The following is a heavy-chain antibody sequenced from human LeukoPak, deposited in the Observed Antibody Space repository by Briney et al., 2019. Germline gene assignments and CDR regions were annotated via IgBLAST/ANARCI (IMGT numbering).Heavy chain of an antibody. Sequence: SETLSLTCTVCGGSISSYYWSWIRQPPGKGLEWIGYIYYSGSTNYNPSLKSRVTISVDTSKNQFSLKLSSVTAADTAVYYCARLETATAFYYYYYMDVWGKGTTVTVSS. CDR1: GGSISSYY. J-gene: IGHJ6*03. CDR2: IYYSGST. CDR3: ARLETATAFYYYYYMDV. D-gene: IGHD2-21*02. V-gene: IGHV4-59*08.